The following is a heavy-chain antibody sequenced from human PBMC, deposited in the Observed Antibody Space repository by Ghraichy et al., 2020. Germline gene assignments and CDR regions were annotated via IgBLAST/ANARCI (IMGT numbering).Heavy chain of an antibody. CDR1: GGSISGYY. V-gene: IGHV4-59*01. J-gene: IGHJ3*01. Sequence: SETLSLTCTVSGGSISGYYWSWIRQPPEKGLEWIGYIYYSGSTNYNPSLKSRVTISVDRSKNQFSLKLSSVTAAATAVYYCARDPGNGEGSFDFWGQGTMVTVPS. CDR2: IYYSGST. D-gene: IGHD3-10*01. CDR3: ARDPGNGEGSFDF.